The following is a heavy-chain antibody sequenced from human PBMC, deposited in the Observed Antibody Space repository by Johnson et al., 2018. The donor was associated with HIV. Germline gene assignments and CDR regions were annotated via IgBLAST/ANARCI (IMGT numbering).Heavy chain of an antibody. CDR3: AVITGVWGYAFDI. CDR1: GFTFSSYA. Sequence: QVQLVESGGGVVQPGRSLRLSCAASGFTFSSYAMHWVRQAPGKGLEWVAVISYDGSNKYYADSVQGRFPISRDNSKNTLDLQMDNLRPDDTAVYFCAVITGVWGYAFDIWGQGTMVTVS. D-gene: IGHD1-20*01. V-gene: IGHV3-30-3*01. J-gene: IGHJ3*02. CDR2: ISYDGSNK.